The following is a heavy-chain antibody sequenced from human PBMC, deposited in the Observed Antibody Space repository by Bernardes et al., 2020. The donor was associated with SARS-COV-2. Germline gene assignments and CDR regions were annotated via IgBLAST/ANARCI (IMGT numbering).Heavy chain of an antibody. V-gene: IGHV3-21*01. J-gene: IGHJ4*02. CDR3: ARLPIAARYFDY. D-gene: IGHD6-6*01. CDR2: ISSSSSYI. Sequence: VGSLSLSCAASGFTFSSYSMNWVRQAPGKGLEWVSSISSSSSYIYYADSVKGRFTISRDNAKNSLYLQMNSLRAEDTAVYYCARLPIAARYFDYWGQGTLVTVSS. CDR1: GFTFSSYS.